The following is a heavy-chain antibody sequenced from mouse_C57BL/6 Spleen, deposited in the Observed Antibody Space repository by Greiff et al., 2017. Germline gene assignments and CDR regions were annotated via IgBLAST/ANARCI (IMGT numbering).Heavy chain of an antibody. J-gene: IGHJ2*01. V-gene: IGHV1-15*01. CDR1: GYTFTDYE. CDR2: IDPETGGT. CDR3: TRRYYDYVDY. Sequence: QVQLMESGAELVRPGASVTLSCKASGYTFTDYEMHWVKQTPVHGLEWIGAIDPETGGTAYNQKFKGKAILTADKSSSTAYMELRSLTSEDSAVXYCTRRYYDYVDYWGQGTTLTVSS. D-gene: IGHD2-4*01.